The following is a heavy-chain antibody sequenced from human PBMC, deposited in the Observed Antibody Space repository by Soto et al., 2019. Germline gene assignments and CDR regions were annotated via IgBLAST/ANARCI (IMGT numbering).Heavy chain of an antibody. J-gene: IGHJ4*02. CDR3: ATGSSAYSADYYFDY. CDR2: ISHDGGNK. Sequence: QVQLVESGGDVVKPGSSLRLSCEASGFTFDNYPMNWVRQAPGKGLEWVGVISHDGGNKYNADSVKGRFTISRDNSKNTLYLQMNSLRAEDTAVYYCATGSSAYSADYYFDYWGQGTLVTVSS. CDR1: GFTFDNYP. V-gene: IGHV3-30-3*01. D-gene: IGHD3-22*01.